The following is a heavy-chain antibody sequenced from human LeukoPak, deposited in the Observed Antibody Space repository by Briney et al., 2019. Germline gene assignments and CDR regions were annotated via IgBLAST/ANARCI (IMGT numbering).Heavy chain of an antibody. CDR3: ARDFGITGTSEYGAFDI. D-gene: IGHD1-7*01. CDR2: ISYDGSNK. CDR1: GFTFSSYA. Sequence: GGSLRLSCAASGFTFSSYAMHWVRQAPGKGLEWVAVISYDGSNKYYADSVKGRFTISRDNSKNTLYLQMSSLRAEDTAVYYCARDFGITGTSEYGAFDIWGQGTMVTVSS. J-gene: IGHJ3*02. V-gene: IGHV3-30*04.